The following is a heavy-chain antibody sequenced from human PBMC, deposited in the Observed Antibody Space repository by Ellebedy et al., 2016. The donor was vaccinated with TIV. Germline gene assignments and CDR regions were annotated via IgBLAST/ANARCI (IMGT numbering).Heavy chain of an antibody. D-gene: IGHD6-19*01. J-gene: IGHJ4*02. Sequence: SETLSLXXTVSGGSISSSSYYWSWIRQAAGKELEWIGRIKSRGSSNYNPSLKSRVTMSVDTAKNQFSLRLSSVTAADTAVYYCAKDPITPSGYSSGWLPFDYWGQGTLVTVSS. CDR3: AKDPITPSGYSSGWLPFDY. V-gene: IGHV4-61*02. CDR1: GGSISSSSYY. CDR2: IKSRGSS.